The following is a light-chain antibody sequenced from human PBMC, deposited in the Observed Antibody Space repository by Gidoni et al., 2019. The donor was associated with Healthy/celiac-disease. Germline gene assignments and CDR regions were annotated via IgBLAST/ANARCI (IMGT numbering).Light chain of an antibody. V-gene: IGKV1-33*01. CDR1: QDISNY. J-gene: IGKJ3*01. CDR3: QQYDNLPPGIT. CDR2: DAS. Sequence: DIQMTQSPSSLSASVGDRVTITCQASQDISNYLNWYQQKPGKAPKLLIYDASNLETGVPSRFSGSGSGTDFTFTISSLHPEDIATYYCQQYDNLPPGITFXPXTKVDIK.